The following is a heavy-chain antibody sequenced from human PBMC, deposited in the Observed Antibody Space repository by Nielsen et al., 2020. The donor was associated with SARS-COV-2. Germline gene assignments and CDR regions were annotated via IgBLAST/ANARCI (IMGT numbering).Heavy chain of an antibody. CDR1: GFTFSSYW. D-gene: IGHD6-13*01. V-gene: IGHV3-74*01. CDR3: ARGRSGIAAAGTGNWFDP. CDR2: INSDGSST. J-gene: IGHJ5*02. Sequence: GESLKISCAASGFTFSSYWMHWVRQAPGKGLVWVSRINSDGSSTSYADSVKGRFTIPRDNAKNTLYLQMNSLRAEDTAVYYCARGRSGIAAAGTGNWFDPWGQGTLVTVSS.